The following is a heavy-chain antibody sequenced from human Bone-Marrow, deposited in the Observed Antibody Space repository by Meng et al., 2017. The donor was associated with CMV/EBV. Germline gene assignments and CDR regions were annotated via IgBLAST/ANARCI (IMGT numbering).Heavy chain of an antibody. CDR3: ARGRSGIS. D-gene: IGHD1-26*01. J-gene: IGHJ5*02. CDR2: ISGGGTTI. CDR1: GFTFDDYT. V-gene: IGHV3-48*03. Sequence: GESLKISCAASGFTFDDYTMHWVRQAPGKGLEWVSYISGGGTTIYYADSVRGRFTISRDNAKSSLYLQMNSLRAEDTAVYYCARGRSGISWGQGTLVTVSS.